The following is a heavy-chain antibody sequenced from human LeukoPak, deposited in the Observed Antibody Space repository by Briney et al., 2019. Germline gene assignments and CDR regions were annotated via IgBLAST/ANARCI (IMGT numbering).Heavy chain of an antibody. CDR3: ARDKYYYGSGSYYND. Sequence: PSETLSLTCAVYGGSFSGYYWSWIRQPPGKGLEWIGEINHSGSTNYNPSLKSRVTISVDTSNNQFSLKLSSVTAADTAVYYCARDKYYYGSGSYYNDWGQGTLVTVSS. D-gene: IGHD3-10*01. CDR2: INHSGST. CDR1: GGSFSGYY. V-gene: IGHV4-34*01. J-gene: IGHJ4*02.